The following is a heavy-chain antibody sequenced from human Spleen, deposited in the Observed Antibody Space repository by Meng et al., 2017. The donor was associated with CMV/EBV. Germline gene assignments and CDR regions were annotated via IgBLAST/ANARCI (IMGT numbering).Heavy chain of an antibody. CDR3: AKGGPVAGNDFDY. Sequence: GGSLRLSCAASGFDFINYGMHWVRQAPGRGLEWVGVIWHDGSKQYYGDSVKGRVIISRDNSKNTLSLHMNSLKVEDTAVYYCAKGGPVAGNDFDYWGQGTLVTVSS. V-gene: IGHV3-33*06. CDR2: IWHDGSKQ. J-gene: IGHJ4*02. D-gene: IGHD6-19*01. CDR1: GFDFINYG.